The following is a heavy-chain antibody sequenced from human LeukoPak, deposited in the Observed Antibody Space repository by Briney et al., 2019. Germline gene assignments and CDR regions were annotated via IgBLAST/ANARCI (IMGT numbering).Heavy chain of an antibody. CDR2: ISAYNGNT. D-gene: IGHD2-21*01. Sequence: KPGASVIVSCMAAGYTFTSYGISWVRQAPGQGREWMGWISAYNGNTNYAQNLQGRVTITTDTSTSTASMELSSLTSADTAVYYCASEVNYWFDRWGQGTLVTVSS. CDR3: ASEVNYWFDR. J-gene: IGHJ5*02. V-gene: IGHV1-18*01. CDR1: GYTFTSYG.